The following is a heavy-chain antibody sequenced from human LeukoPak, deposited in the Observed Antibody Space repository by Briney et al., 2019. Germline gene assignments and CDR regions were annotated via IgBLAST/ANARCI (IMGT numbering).Heavy chain of an antibody. CDR2: IYYSGST. J-gene: IGHJ4*02. D-gene: IGHD3-10*01. CDR1: GGSISTYY. Sequence: PSETLSLTCTVSGGSISTYYWSWIRQPPGKGLEWIGNIYYSGSTNYNPSLKSRVTISVDTSKNQFSLKLTAVTAADTAVYYCARHPELYFFDYWGQGTLVTVSS. V-gene: IGHV4-59*08. CDR3: ARHPELYFFDY.